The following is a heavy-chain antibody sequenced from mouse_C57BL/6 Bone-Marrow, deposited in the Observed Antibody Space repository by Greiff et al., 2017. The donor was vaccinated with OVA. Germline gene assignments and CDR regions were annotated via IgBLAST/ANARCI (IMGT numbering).Heavy chain of an antibody. D-gene: IGHD2-2*01. CDR1: GYTFTSYW. CDR3: ASMGIYYGYDGGY. CDR2: IHPNSGST. V-gene: IGHV1-64*01. Sequence: QVQLQQPGAELVKPGASVKLSCKASGYTFTSYWMHWVKQRPGQGLEWIGMIHPNSGSTNYNEKFKSKATLTVDKSSSTAYMQLSILTSEDSAVYYCASMGIYYGYDGGYWGQGTTLTVSS. J-gene: IGHJ2*01.